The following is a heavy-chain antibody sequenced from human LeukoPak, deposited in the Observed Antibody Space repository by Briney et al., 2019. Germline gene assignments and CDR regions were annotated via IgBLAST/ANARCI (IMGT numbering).Heavy chain of an antibody. Sequence: PGGSQRLSCAASGFTFSSYWMSWVRQAPGKGLEWVSAISGSGGSTYYADSVKGRFTISRDNSKNTLYLQMHSLRAEDTAVYYCAKGPYGEYVPHDYWGQGTLVTVSS. D-gene: IGHD4-17*01. CDR3: AKGPYGEYVPHDY. CDR2: ISGSGGST. J-gene: IGHJ4*02. CDR1: GFTFSSYW. V-gene: IGHV3-23*01.